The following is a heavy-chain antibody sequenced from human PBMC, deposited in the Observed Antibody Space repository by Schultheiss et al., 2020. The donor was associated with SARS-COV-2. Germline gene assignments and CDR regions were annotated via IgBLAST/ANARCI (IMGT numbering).Heavy chain of an antibody. CDR3: ARDLRYSSGWYEGYYYGMDV. V-gene: IGHV4-4*07. CDR2: IYTSGST. J-gene: IGHJ6*02. CDR1: GGSISSYY. D-gene: IGHD6-19*01. Sequence: SETLSLTCTVSGGSISSYYWSWIRQPAGKGLEWIGRIYTSGSTNYNPSLKSRVTMSVDTSKNQFSLKLSSVTAADTAVYYCARDLRYSSGWYEGYYYGMDVWGQGTTVTVSS.